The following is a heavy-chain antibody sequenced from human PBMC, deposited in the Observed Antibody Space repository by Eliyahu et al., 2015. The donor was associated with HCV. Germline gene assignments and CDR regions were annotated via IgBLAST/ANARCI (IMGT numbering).Heavy chain of an antibody. CDR3: ARHAVDTAIFDY. CDR2: IFSNDEK. D-gene: IGHD5-18*01. CDR1: GFSLSNARMG. V-gene: IGHV2-26*01. J-gene: IGHJ4*02. Sequence: QVTLKESGSVLVKPTETLTLTCTVSGFSLSNARMGVSWIRQPPGKALEWLAHIFSNDEKSYSTSLKSRLTISKDTSKSQVVLTMTNMDPVDTATYYCARHAVDTAIFDYWGQGTLVTVSS.